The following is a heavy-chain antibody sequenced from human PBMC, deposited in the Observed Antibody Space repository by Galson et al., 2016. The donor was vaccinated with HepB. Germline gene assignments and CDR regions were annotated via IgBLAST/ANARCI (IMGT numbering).Heavy chain of an antibody. CDR1: GGSISSSTYY. D-gene: IGHD2-15*01. CDR2: IYYSGTT. J-gene: IGHJ4*02. Sequence: ETLSLTCTVSGGSISSSTYYWGWIRQPPGKGLEWLGSIYYSGTTYDNPSLKSRVTISVDTSKNQFSLELSSVTAADTAVYYCARDQAPLPGDYWGQGTLVTVSS. CDR3: ARDQAPLPGDY. V-gene: IGHV4-39*07.